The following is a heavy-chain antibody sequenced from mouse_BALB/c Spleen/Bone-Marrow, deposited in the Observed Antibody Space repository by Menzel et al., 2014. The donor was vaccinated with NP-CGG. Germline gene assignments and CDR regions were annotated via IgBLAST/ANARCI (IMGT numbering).Heavy chain of an antibody. J-gene: IGHJ4*01. CDR3: ARGIDYYAMDY. CDR2: ILPGSGST. CDR1: GYTFSSYW. V-gene: IGHV1-9*01. Sequence: VQLVESGAELMKPGASVKISCKATGYTFSSYWIEWVKQRPGHGLEWIGEILPGSGSTSYNEKFKGKATFTADTSSNTAYMQLSSLTSEDSAVYYCARGIDYYAMDYWGQGTSVTVSS.